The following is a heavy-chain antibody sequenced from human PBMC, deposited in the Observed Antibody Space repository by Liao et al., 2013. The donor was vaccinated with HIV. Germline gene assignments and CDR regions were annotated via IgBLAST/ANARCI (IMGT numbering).Heavy chain of an antibody. CDR2: IHATGST. Sequence: QVQLQESGPGLVRPSETLSLSCSVSGASISGYYWSWIRQPAGKGLEWIGRIHATGSTNSNPSLQSRVTMSIDASKSQFSLNLTSVTAADTAVYYCVRGPITTVTISYYYFDLWAWHPAHCLL. CDR1: GASISGYY. V-gene: IGHV4-4*07. J-gene: IGHJ2*01. CDR3: VRGPITTVTISYYYFDL. D-gene: IGHD4-17*01.